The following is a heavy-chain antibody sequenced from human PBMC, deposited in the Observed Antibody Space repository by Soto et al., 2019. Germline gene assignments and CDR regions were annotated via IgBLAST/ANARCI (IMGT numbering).Heavy chain of an antibody. Sequence: SETLSLTCTVSGGSISSGGYYWTWIRQHPGKGLEWIGYIYYTGSTYYNPSLKSRVTISQDTSKNQFSLKLSSVTAADTGVYFCARDPATYCSGGSCVNWFDPWGQGTLVTVSS. CDR3: ARDPATYCSGGSCVNWFDP. J-gene: IGHJ5*02. V-gene: IGHV4-31*03. D-gene: IGHD2-15*01. CDR2: IYYTGST. CDR1: GGSISSGGYY.